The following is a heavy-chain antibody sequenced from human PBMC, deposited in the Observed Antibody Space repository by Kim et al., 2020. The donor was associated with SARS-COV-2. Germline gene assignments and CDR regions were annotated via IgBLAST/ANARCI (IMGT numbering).Heavy chain of an antibody. D-gene: IGHD3-10*01. Sequence: SETLSLTCAVYGGSFSGYYWSWIRQPPGKGLEWIGEINHSGSTNYNPSLKSRVTISVDTSKNQFSLKLSSVTAADTAVYYCARGPLNYYGSAPGELQHWG. CDR1: GGSFSGYY. V-gene: IGHV4-34*01. J-gene: IGHJ1*01. CDR3: ARGPLNYYGSAPGELQH. CDR2: INHSGST.